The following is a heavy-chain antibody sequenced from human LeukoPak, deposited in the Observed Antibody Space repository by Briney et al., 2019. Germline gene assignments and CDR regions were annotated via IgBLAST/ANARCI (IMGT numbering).Heavy chain of an antibody. CDR2: ISWNSGSI. CDR3: AKEKPYYGMDV. CDR1: GFTFDDYA. Sequence: PGGSLRLSCAASGFTFDDYAMHWVRRAPGKGLEWVSGISWNSGSIGYADSVKGRFTISRDNAKNSLYLQMNSLRAEDTALYYCAKEKPYYGMDVWGQGTTVTVSS. V-gene: IGHV3-9*01. J-gene: IGHJ6*02.